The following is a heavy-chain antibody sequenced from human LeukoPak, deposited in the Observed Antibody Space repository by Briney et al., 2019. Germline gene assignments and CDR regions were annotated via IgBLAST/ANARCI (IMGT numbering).Heavy chain of an antibody. D-gene: IGHD3-22*01. V-gene: IGHV1-69*13. CDR3: ARDQRGSGYENYFDY. Sequence: ASVKVSCKASGGTFISYAISWVRQAPGQGLEWMGGIIPIFGTANYAQKFQGRVTITADESTSTAYMELSSLRSEDTAVYYCARDQRGSGYENYFDYWGQGTLVTVSS. J-gene: IGHJ4*02. CDR1: GGTFISYA. CDR2: IIPIFGTA.